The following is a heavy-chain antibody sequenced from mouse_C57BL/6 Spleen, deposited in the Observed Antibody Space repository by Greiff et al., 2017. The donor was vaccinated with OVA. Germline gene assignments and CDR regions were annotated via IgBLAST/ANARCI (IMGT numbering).Heavy chain of an antibody. J-gene: IGHJ3*01. Sequence: QVQLKQPGAELVRPGTSVKLSCKASGYTFTSYWMNWVKQRPGQGLEWIGVIDASDSYTNYNQKFKGKATLTVDTSSSTAYMQLSSLTSDDSAVYYCARGIYYYGIPFAYWCQGTLVTVSA. CDR1: GYTFTSYW. D-gene: IGHD1-1*01. V-gene: IGHV1-59*01. CDR2: IDASDSYT. CDR3: ARGIYYYGIPFAY.